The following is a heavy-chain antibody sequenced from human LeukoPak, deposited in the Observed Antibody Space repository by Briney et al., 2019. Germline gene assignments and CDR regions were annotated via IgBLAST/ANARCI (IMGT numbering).Heavy chain of an antibody. CDR3: ARSFRGSNEYFLDD. D-gene: IGHD2/OR15-2a*01. V-gene: IGHV4-34*01. Sequence: PSYTLSLTCAVYGGSFSGYYWSWIRQPPGNALEWIGEINHSGSTNDNPSLNIRVTLSVDTSKNQFSLKLSSVPAADTAVYCCARSFRGSNEYFLDDWGRGILVPVSS. J-gene: IGHJ4*02. CDR2: INHSGST. CDR1: GGSFSGYY.